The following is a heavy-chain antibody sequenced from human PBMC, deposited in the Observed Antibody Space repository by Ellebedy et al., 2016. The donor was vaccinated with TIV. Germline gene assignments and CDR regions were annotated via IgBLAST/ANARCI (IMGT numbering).Heavy chain of an antibody. CDR1: GFTFSDYY. CDR3: AGGGATIGPARTNYYGMDV. V-gene: IGHV3-11*01. Sequence: GESLKISCAASGFTFSDYYMTWIRQAPGKGLGWVSYIHSSGGTLYYADSVRGRFTVSRDNAKNSVYLQMNSLRVEDTAVYYCAGGGATIGPARTNYYGMDVWGQGTTVTVSS. D-gene: IGHD5-12*01. CDR2: IHSSGGTL. J-gene: IGHJ6*02.